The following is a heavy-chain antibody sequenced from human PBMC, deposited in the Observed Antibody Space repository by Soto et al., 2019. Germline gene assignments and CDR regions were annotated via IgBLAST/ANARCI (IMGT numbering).Heavy chain of an antibody. J-gene: IGHJ4*02. D-gene: IGHD2-15*01. Sequence: QVQLVQSGAEVKKPGASVKVSCKASGYTFNSYDINWVRQATGQGLEWMGWMNPNSGNTGNAQKFQGRVTMTRNTSISTAYMELSSLRSEDTAVYYCARQYCSVGSCYLDYWGQGTLVTVSS. V-gene: IGHV1-8*01. CDR3: ARQYCSVGSCYLDY. CDR2: MNPNSGNT. CDR1: GYTFNSYD.